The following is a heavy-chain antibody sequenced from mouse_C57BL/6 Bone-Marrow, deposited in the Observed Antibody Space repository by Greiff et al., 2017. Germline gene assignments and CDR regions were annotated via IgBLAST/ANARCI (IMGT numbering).Heavy chain of an antibody. D-gene: IGHD2-10*02. J-gene: IGHJ2*01. CDR1: GYTFTSYW. CDR3: AREGYGPFDD. Sequence: VQLQQPGAELVKPGASVQLSCKASGYTFTSYWLQWVKQRPGQGLEWIGEIDPSDSYTNYTQKFKGKATFTVEPSSSTAYMQLSSLTSEDSAVYYGAREGYGPFDDWGQGTTLTVSS. V-gene: IGHV1-50*01. CDR2: IDPSDSYT.